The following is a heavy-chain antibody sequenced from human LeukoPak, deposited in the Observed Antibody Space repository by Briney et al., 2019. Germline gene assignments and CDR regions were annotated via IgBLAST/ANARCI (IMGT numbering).Heavy chain of an antibody. CDR2: ISGSGDFT. CDR1: GFTFSSYA. V-gene: IGHV3-23*01. CDR3: AKGGRYQPPDY. D-gene: IGHD2-2*01. Sequence: PGGSLRLSCAASGFTFSSYAMTWVRQAPGKGLEWVSGISGSGDFTYYADSVKGRFTISRDNSKKTLYLQRNSLRAEDTAVYYCAKGGRYQPPDYWGQGTLVSVSS. J-gene: IGHJ4*02.